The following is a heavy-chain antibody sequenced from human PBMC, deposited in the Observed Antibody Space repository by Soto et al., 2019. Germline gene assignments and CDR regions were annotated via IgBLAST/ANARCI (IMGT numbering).Heavy chain of an antibody. D-gene: IGHD6-19*01. Sequence: QLQLQESGPGLVKPSETLSLTCTVSGGSISSSSYYWGWIRQPPGKGLEWIGTVYYSGTTYYNPSQKSRVTTSEDTTKTQFSLRPNPGSAADAAEYYCARDGRTDSYSSGGIPHWGQGALGTVSS. CDR3: ARDGRTDSYSSGGIPH. J-gene: IGHJ4*02. CDR2: VYYSGTT. CDR1: GGSISSSSYY. V-gene: IGHV4-39*02.